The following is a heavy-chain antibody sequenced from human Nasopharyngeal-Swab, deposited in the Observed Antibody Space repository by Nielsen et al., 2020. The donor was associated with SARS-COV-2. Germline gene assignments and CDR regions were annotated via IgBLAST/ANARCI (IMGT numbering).Heavy chain of an antibody. CDR3: ARGLIMITFGGVTGAFDI. CDR1: GGSISSSSYY. Sequence: SETLSLTCTVSGGSISSSSYYWGWIRQPPGKGLEWIGSIYYSGSTYYNPSLKSRVTISVDTSKNQFSLKLSSVTAADTAVYYCARGLIMITFGGVTGAFDIWGQGTMVTVSS. D-gene: IGHD3-16*01. CDR2: IYYSGST. V-gene: IGHV4-39*07. J-gene: IGHJ3*02.